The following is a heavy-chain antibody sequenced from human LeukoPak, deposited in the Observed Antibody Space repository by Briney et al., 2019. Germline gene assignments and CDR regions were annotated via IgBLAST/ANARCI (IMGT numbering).Heavy chain of an antibody. V-gene: IGHV3-49*04. CDR2: IRSKAYGGTT. J-gene: IGHJ6*03. CDR1: GSTFDDYA. Sequence: GGSPGLSCTASGSTFDDYAMSWVRQAPGKGLEWVGFIRSKAYGGTTEYAASVKGRFTISRDDSKSIAYLQMNSLKTEDTAVYYCTTPGGIGETSFARNYYYYYMDVWGKGTTVTVSS. D-gene: IGHD3-10*01. CDR3: TTPGGIGETSFARNYYYYYMDV.